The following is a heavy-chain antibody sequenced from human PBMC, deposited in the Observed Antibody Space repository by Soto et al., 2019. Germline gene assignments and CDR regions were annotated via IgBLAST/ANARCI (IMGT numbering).Heavy chain of an antibody. Sequence: EVQLVESGGGLVQPGRSLRLSCAASGFTFDDYAMHWVRQAPGKGLEWVSGISWNSGSIGYADSVKGRFTISRDNAKNSLYLQMNSLRAEDTALYYCAKGGHYYYYYMDVWGKGTTVTVSS. J-gene: IGHJ6*03. CDR1: GFTFDDYA. V-gene: IGHV3-9*01. CDR2: ISWNSGSI. CDR3: AKGGHYYYYYMDV.